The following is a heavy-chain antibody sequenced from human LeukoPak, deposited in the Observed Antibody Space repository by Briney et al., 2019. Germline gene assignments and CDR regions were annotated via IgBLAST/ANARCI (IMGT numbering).Heavy chain of an antibody. CDR1: GFAFSNAW. V-gene: IGHV3-15*01. J-gene: IGHJ4*02. CDR3: LLSTTSLDY. D-gene: IGHD4-11*01. Sequence: GGSLRLSCAVSGFAFSNAWMTWVRQAPGKGLEWVGRIKSKSNGETTDYAAPVKGRFTISREDSKNTMYLQMNSLRAEDTAVYYCLLSTTSLDYWGQGTLVTVSS. CDR2: IKSKSNGETT.